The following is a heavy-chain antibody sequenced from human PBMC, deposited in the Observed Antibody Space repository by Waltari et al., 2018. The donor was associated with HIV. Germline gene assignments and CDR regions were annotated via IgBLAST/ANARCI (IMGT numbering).Heavy chain of an antibody. D-gene: IGHD1-20*01. CDR1: GFTFSSYE. CDR2: ISSSGNTI. J-gene: IGHJ3*02. Sequence: EVQLVESGGGLVQPGGSLRLSCAASGFTFSSYEMNWVRQAPGKGLEWVSYISSSGNTIYSADSVKGRFTISRDNAKNSLYLQMNSLRAEDTAVYYCARVGIDAFDIWGQGTMVTVSS. CDR3: ARVGIDAFDI. V-gene: IGHV3-48*03.